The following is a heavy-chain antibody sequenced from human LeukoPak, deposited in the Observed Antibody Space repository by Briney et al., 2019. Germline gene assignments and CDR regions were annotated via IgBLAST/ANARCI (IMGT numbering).Heavy chain of an antibody. J-gene: IGHJ6*03. Sequence: GASVKVSCKASGYTFTGYYMHWVRQAPGQGLEWMGWINPNSGGTNYAQKFQGRVTMTRDTSISTAYMELSRLGSDDTAVYYCARGIVVVPAPSDYMDVWGKGTTVTVSS. CDR3: ARGIVVVPAPSDYMDV. CDR1: GYTFTGYY. CDR2: INPNSGGT. V-gene: IGHV1-2*02. D-gene: IGHD2-2*01.